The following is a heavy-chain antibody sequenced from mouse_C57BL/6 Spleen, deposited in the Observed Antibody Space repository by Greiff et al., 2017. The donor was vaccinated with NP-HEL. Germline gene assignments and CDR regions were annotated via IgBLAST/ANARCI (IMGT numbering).Heavy chain of an antibody. D-gene: IGHD4-1*01. CDR2: ISYDGSN. CDR1: GYSITSGYY. CDR3: AREDWAMDY. J-gene: IGHJ4*01. Sequence: EVQRVESGPGLVKPSQSLSLTCSVTGYSITSGYYWNWIRQFPGNKLEWMGYISYDGSNNYNPSLKNRISITRDTSKNQFFLKLNSVTTEDTATYYCAREDWAMDYWGQGTSVTVSS. V-gene: IGHV3-6*01.